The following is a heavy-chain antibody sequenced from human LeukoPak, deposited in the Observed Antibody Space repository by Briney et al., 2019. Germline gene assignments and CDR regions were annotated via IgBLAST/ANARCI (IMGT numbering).Heavy chain of an antibody. Sequence: PGRSLRLSCAASGFTFSSYGMHWVRQAPGKGLEWVAVISYDGSNKYYADSVKGRFTISRDNSKNTLYLQMNSLRAEDTAVYYCAKDHSSSWYRMDYYGMDVWGQGTTVTVSS. D-gene: IGHD6-13*01. J-gene: IGHJ6*02. CDR2: ISYDGSNK. CDR3: AKDHSSSWYRMDYYGMDV. V-gene: IGHV3-30*18. CDR1: GFTFSSYG.